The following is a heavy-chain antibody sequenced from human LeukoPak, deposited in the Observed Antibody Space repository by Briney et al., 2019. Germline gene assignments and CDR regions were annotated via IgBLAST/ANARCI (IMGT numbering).Heavy chain of an antibody. J-gene: IGHJ5*02. CDR3: ARSSGWYGNNWFDP. V-gene: IGHV1-18*01. Sequence: ASVKVSCKASGYTFTSYGISWVRQAPGEGIEWMGWISAYNGNTNYAQKLQGRVTMTTDTSTSTAYMELRSLKSDDTAVYYCARSSGWYGNNWFDPWGQGTLVTVSS. D-gene: IGHD6-19*01. CDR2: ISAYNGNT. CDR1: GYTFTSYG.